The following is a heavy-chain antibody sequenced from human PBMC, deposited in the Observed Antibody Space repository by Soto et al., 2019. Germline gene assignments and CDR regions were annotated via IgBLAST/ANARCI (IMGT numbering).Heavy chain of an antibody. CDR2: INHSGST. Sequence: QVQLQQWGAGLLKPSETLSLTCAVYGGSFSGYYWSWIRQPPGKGLEWIGEINHSGSTNYNPSLKSRVTISVDTSKNQFSLKLSSVTAADTAVYYYARSPGITMVRGVYDYWGQGTLVTVSS. V-gene: IGHV4-34*01. CDR3: ARSPGITMVRGVYDY. J-gene: IGHJ4*02. CDR1: GGSFSGYY. D-gene: IGHD3-10*01.